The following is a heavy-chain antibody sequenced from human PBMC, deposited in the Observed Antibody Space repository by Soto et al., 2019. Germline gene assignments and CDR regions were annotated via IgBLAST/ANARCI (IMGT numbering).Heavy chain of an antibody. CDR2: IKEDGSEK. CDR3: ARGGYCSGATCWNYFDY. CDR1: GFTFSNYW. D-gene: IGHD2-15*01. Sequence: PGGSLRLSCAASGFTFSNYWVNWVRQAPGKGLQWVANIKEDGSEKYYVDSVKGRFTLSRDNAKNSLYLHMNSLRVEDTAVYYCARGGYCSGATCWNYFDYWGQ. J-gene: IGHJ4*02. V-gene: IGHV3-7*03.